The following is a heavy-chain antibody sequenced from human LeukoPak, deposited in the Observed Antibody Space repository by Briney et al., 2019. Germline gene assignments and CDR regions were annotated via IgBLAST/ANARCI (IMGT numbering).Heavy chain of an antibody. Sequence: GGSLRLSCAASGFTFSSYEMNWVRQAPGKGLEWVSYISSSGSTIYYADSVKGRFTISRDNAKNSLYLQMLSLRAEDTAVYYCARVGSGWSYYYYYGMDVWGKGTTVTVSS. V-gene: IGHV3-48*03. CDR2: ISSSGSTI. CDR1: GFTFSSYE. D-gene: IGHD6-19*01. CDR3: ARVGSGWSYYYYYGMDV. J-gene: IGHJ6*04.